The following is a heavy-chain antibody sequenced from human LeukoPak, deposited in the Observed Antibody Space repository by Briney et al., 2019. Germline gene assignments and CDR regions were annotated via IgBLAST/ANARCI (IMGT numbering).Heavy chain of an antibody. Sequence: SETLSLTCTVSGGSISSYYWSWIRQPPGKGLEWIGYIYYSGSTNYNPSLKSRVTISVDTSKNQFTLTLSSVTAADTAMYYCARGQIRIAAAGQFDYWGQGTLVTVSS. D-gene: IGHD6-13*01. J-gene: IGHJ4*02. V-gene: IGHV4-59*12. CDR1: GGSISSYY. CDR3: ARGQIRIAAAGQFDY. CDR2: IYYSGST.